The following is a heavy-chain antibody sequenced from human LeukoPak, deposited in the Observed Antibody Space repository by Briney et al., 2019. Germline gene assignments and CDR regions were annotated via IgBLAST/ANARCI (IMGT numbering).Heavy chain of an antibody. V-gene: IGHV4-34*01. D-gene: IGHD3-3*01. Sequence: SETLSLTCAVYGGSFSGYYWSWIRQPPGKGLEWMGEINHSGSTNYNPSLKSRVNISVDTSKNQFSLKLSSVTAADTAVYYCARIKSITIFGGVPDYWGQGTLVTVSS. J-gene: IGHJ4*02. CDR2: INHSGST. CDR3: ARIKSITIFGGVPDY. CDR1: GGSFSGYY.